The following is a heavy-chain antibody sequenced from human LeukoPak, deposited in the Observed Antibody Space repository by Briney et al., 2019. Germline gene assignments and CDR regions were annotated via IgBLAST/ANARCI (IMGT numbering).Heavy chain of an antibody. D-gene: IGHD1-1*01. J-gene: IGHJ4*02. Sequence: PGGSLRLSCAASGFTFSRYAMSWVRQAPGKGLEWVSGISGSGGSTYYADSVKGRFTISRDNSKNTLYLQMNSLRAEDTAVYYCAKEAAILYHGGSYVDDNFFDYWGQGTLVTVSS. V-gene: IGHV3-23*01. CDR2: ISGSGGST. CDR3: AKEAAILYHGGSYVDDNFFDY. CDR1: GFTFSRYA.